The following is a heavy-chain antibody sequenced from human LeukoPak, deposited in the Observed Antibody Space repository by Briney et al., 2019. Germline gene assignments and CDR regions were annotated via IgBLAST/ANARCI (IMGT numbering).Heavy chain of an antibody. CDR1: GFTFSSYW. CDR2: IKQDGSEK. CDR3: ARVGSPPHYYYYYMDV. D-gene: IGHD3-10*01. J-gene: IGHJ6*03. Sequence: GGSLRLSCAASGFTFSSYWMCWVRQAPGKGLEWVANIKQDGSEKYYVDSVKGRFTISRDNAKNSLYLQMNSLRAEDTAVYYCARVGSPPHYYYYYMDVWGKGTTVTVSS. V-gene: IGHV3-7*01.